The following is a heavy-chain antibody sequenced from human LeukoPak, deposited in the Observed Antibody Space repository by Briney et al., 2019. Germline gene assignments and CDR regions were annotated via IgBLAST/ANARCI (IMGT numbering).Heavy chain of an antibody. CDR3: ARGRKVRGVIISYYYYYMDV. CDR2: INHSGST. D-gene: IGHD3-10*01. CDR1: GGSFSGYY. J-gene: IGHJ6*03. V-gene: IGHV4-34*01. Sequence: SETLSLTCAVCGGSFSGYYWSWIRQPPGKGLEWIGEINHSGSTNYNPSLKSRVTISVDTSKNQFSLKLSSVTAADTAVYYCARGRKVRGVIISYYYYYMDVWGKGTTVTVSS.